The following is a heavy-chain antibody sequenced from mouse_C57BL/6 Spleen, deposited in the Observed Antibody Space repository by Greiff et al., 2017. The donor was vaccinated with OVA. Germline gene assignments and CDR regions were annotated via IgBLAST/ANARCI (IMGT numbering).Heavy chain of an antibody. Sequence: LVESGAELVRPGASVTLSCKASGYTFTDYEMHWVKQTPVHGLEWIGAIDPETGGTAYNQKFKGKAILTADKSSSTAYMELRSLTSEDSAVYYCTRYPYYSNSWFAYWGQGTLVTVSA. CDR1: GYTFTDYE. D-gene: IGHD2-5*01. CDR3: TRYPYYSNSWFAY. V-gene: IGHV1-15*01. CDR2: IDPETGGT. J-gene: IGHJ3*01.